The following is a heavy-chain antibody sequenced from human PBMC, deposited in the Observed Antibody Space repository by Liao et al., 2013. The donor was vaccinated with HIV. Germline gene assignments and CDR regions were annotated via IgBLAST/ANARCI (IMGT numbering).Heavy chain of an antibody. Sequence: QVQLQESGPGLVKPSETLSLTCTVSGGSISSYYWSWIRQSAGKGLEWIGRIYTSGSTYYNPSLKSRVTISVDTSKNQFSLKLSSVTAADTAVYYCAGLRRITIFGVVIPLDYWGQGTLVTVSS. CDR1: GGSISSYY. CDR2: IYTSGST. D-gene: IGHD3-3*01. J-gene: IGHJ4*02. V-gene: IGHV4-4*07. CDR3: AGLRRITIFGVVIPLDY.